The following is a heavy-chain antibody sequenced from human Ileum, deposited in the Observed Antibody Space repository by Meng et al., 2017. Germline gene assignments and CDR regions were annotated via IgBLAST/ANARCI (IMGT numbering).Heavy chain of an antibody. CDR1: GVSISSAIW. CDR2: IFQSGST. CDR3: AKAAAYNLDI. D-gene: IGHD1-14*01. V-gene: IGHV4-4*02. J-gene: IGHJ4*02. Sequence: VLVEESGPGLVKPSGTLSLTCAVSGVSISSAIWWGWVRQPPGKGLEWIGEIFQSGSTNYNPSLKSRVSISVDKSKNHLSLSLSSVTAADTAVYYCAKAAAYNLDIWGQGALVTVSS.